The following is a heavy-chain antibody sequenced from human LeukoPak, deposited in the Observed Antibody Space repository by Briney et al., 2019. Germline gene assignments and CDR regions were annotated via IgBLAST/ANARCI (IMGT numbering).Heavy chain of an antibody. CDR3: ARDPGGNWGY. J-gene: IGHJ4*02. D-gene: IGHD7-27*01. Sequence: GGSLRLSCAASGFTFSTYWMSWVRQAPGEGLEWVSVIYSGGSTYYADSVKGRFTISRDNSKNTLYLQMNSLRAEDTAVYYCARDPGGNWGYWGQGTLVTVSS. CDR1: GFTFSTYW. V-gene: IGHV3-66*01. CDR2: IYSGGST.